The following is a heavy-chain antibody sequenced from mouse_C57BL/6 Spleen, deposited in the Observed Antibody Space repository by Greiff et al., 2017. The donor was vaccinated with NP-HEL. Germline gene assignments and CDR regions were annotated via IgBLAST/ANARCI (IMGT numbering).Heavy chain of an antibody. D-gene: IGHD2-1*01. CDR1: GYTFTDYY. V-gene: IGHV1-26*01. CDR3: ARQIYYDYYAMDY. Sequence: EVQLQQSGPELVKPGASVKISCKASGYTFTDYYMNWVKQSHGKSLEWIGDINPNNGGTSYNQKFKGKATLTVDKSSSTAYMELRSLTSEDSAVYYCARQIYYDYYAMDYWGQGTSVTVSS. CDR2: INPNNGGT. J-gene: IGHJ4*01.